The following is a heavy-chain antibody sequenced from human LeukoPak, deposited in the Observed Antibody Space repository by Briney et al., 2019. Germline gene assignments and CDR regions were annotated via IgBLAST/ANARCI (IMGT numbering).Heavy chain of an antibody. J-gene: IGHJ3*02. V-gene: IGHV3-11*04. CDR3: ARYYALRGFDI. Sequence: LSLTCTVSGGSISSYYWSWIRQPPGKGLEWVSYISSSGSTIYYADSVKGRFTISRDNAKNSLYLQMNSLRAEDTAVYYCARYYALRGFDIWGPGTMVTVSS. CDR2: ISSSGSTI. D-gene: IGHD1-26*01. CDR1: GGSISSYY.